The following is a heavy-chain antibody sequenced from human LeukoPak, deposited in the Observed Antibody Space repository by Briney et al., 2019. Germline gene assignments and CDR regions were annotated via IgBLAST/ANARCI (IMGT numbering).Heavy chain of an antibody. J-gene: IGHJ4*02. CDR1: GFTFSSYG. CDR2: IWYDGSNK. D-gene: IGHD6-6*01. CDR3: AREGSSSFGFDY. Sequence: PGRSLRLSCAASGFTFSSYGMYWVRQAPGKGLEWVAVIWYDGSNKYYADSVKGRFTISRDNSKNTLYLQMNSLRAEDTAVYYCAREGSSSFGFDYWGQGTLVTVSS. V-gene: IGHV3-33*01.